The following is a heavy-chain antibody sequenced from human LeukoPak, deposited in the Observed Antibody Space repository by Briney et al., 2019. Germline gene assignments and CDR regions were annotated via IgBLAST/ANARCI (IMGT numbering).Heavy chain of an antibody. D-gene: IGHD5-24*01. Sequence: SGGSLRLSCAASGFTFGSYAMNWVRQAPGKGLEWVSGISDSGGSTYYADSVKGRFTISRDNSRNTLFLQMNSLRAEDTALYFCAKGGLRGYNAVFDYWGQGTLVTVSS. CDR1: GFTFGSYA. V-gene: IGHV3-23*01. CDR2: ISDSGGST. J-gene: IGHJ4*02. CDR3: AKGGLRGYNAVFDY.